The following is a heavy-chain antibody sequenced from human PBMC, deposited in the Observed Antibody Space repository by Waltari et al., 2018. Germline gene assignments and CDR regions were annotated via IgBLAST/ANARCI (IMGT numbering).Heavy chain of an antibody. D-gene: IGHD5-18*01. J-gene: IGHJ4*02. CDR3: AREYSYGSLFDY. CDR1: GGSISSYY. V-gene: IGHV4-59*01. Sequence: QVQLQESGPGLVKPSETLSLTCTVSGGSISSYYWSWIRQPPGKGLEWIGYIYYSGGTNYNPSLKSRVTISVDTSKNQFSRKLSSVTAADTAVYYWAREYSYGSLFDYWGQGTLVTVSS. CDR2: IYYSGGT.